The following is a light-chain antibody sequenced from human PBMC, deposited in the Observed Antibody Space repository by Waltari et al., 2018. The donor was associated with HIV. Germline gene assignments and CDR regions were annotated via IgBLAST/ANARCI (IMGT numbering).Light chain of an antibody. CDR3: QSYDSSLVI. CDR1: SSNVGAGYD. CDR2: GNN. V-gene: IGLV1-40*01. Sequence: QSVLTQPPSVSGAPGQRVPISCTGSSSNVGAGYDVHWYQQLPGTTPKLLIYGNNNRPSGVPDRFSGSKSGTSASLAITGLQADDEADYYCQSYDSSLVIFGGGTKLTVL. J-gene: IGLJ2*01.